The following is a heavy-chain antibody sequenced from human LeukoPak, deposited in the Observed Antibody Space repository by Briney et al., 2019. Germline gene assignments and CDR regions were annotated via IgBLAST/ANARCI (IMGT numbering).Heavy chain of an antibody. J-gene: IGHJ4*02. D-gene: IGHD2-2*01. CDR1: GFTFSTYS. Sequence: GGSLRLSCAAPGFTFSTYSMNWVRQAPGKGLEWVSSISSSGSYIYYADSVKGRFTISRDNAKNTLYLQMNSLRADDTAVYFCVREFSRPLDWGQGTLVTVSS. V-gene: IGHV3-21*06. CDR3: VREFSRPLD. CDR2: ISSSGSYI.